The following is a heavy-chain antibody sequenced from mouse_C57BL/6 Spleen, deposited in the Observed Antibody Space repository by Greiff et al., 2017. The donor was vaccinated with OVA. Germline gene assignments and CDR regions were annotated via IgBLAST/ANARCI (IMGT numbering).Heavy chain of an antibody. Sequence: LQESGAELVKPGASVKISCKASGYAFSSYWMNWVKQRPGKGLEWIGQIYPGDGDTNYNGKFKGKATLTADKSSSTAYMQLSSLTSEDSAVYFCARHGNYYAMDYWGQGTSVTVSS. D-gene: IGHD2-1*01. CDR2: IYPGDGDT. CDR1: GYAFSSYW. J-gene: IGHJ4*01. CDR3: ARHGNYYAMDY. V-gene: IGHV1-80*01.